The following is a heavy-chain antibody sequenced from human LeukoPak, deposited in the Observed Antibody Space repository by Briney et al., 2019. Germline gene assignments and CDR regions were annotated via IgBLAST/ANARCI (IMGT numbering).Heavy chain of an antibody. V-gene: IGHV4-39*06. CDR2: IFSSGST. CDR1: GGSLNSFSHY. J-gene: IGHJ5*02. CDR3: ARGLAHGGIANWFDP. Sequence: SETLSLICSVPGGSLNSFSHYWAWIRQPPGKGLEWIGCIFSSGSTYYNPSLQSRVTFSLDKSNNHFALKLTSLTAADTAVYYCARGLAHGGIANWFDPWGQGTLVSVSS. D-gene: IGHD2-21*01.